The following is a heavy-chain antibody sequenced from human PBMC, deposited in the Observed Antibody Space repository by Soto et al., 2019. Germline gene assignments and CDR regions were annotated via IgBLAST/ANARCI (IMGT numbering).Heavy chain of an antibody. CDR1: GYTLTSYY. CDR3: ARLRITPYPHLDY. J-gene: IGHJ4*02. CDR2: INPSSGST. Sequence: QVQLVQSGAELKKPGTSVKVSCKASGYTLTSYYMHWIRQAPGQGLEWVGIINPSSGSTDYAQKFQGRVTMTRDTSTSTVYLELGSLTSEDTAIFYCARLRITPYPHLDYWGQGTLVTVSS. D-gene: IGHD3-16*01. V-gene: IGHV1-46*01.